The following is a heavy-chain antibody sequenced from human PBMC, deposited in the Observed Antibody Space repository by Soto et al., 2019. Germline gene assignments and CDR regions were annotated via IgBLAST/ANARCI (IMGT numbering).Heavy chain of an antibody. CDR3: ARGASYYDLWSGYYSFDY. D-gene: IGHD3-3*01. CDR1: GFTFSSYW. CDR2: IKQDGSEK. V-gene: IGHV3-7*01. Sequence: GGSLRLSCAASGFTFSSYWMSWVRQAPGKGLEWVANIKQDGSEKYYVDSVKGRFTISRDNAKNSLYLQMNSLRAEDTAVYYCARGASYYDLWSGYYSFDYWGQGTLVTVSS. J-gene: IGHJ4*02.